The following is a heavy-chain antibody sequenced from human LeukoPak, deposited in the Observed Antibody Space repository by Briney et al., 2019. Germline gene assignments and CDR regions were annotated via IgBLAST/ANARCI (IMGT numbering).Heavy chain of an antibody. CDR1: GFTVSSNY. CDR3: AKYAADYYYMDV. V-gene: IGHV3-53*01. CDR2: IYSGGST. D-gene: IGHD2-2*01. Sequence: GGSLRLSCAASGFTVSSNYMSWVRQAPGKGLEWVSVIYSGGSTYYADSVKGRFTISRDNSKNTLYLQMNSLRAEDTAVYYCAKYAADYYYMDVWGKGTTVTVSS. J-gene: IGHJ6*03.